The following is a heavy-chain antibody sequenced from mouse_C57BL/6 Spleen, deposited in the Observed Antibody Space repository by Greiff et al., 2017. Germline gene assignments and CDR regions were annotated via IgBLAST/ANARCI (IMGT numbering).Heavy chain of an antibody. CDR3: ARGDYDYVGY. CDR2: IDPSDSYT. D-gene: IGHD2-4*01. V-gene: IGHV1-50*01. CDR1: GYTFTSYW. J-gene: IGHJ2*01. Sequence: QVQLQQPGAELVKPGASVKLSCKASGYTFTSYWMQWVKQRPGQGLEWIGEIDPSDSYTNYNQKFKGKATLTVDTSSSTAYMQLSSLTSEDSAVYYCARGDYDYVGYWGQGTTRTVSS.